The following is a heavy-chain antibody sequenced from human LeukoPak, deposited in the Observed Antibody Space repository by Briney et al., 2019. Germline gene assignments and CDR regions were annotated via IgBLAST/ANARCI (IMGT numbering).Heavy chain of an antibody. CDR1: GGSFSGYY. CDR2: INHSGST. D-gene: IGHD3-22*01. J-gene: IGHJ5*02. CDR3: ARGAAYYYDSSGYYWFDP. Sequence: SETLSLTCAVYGGSFSGYYWSWIRQPPGKGLDWVGEINHSGSTNYNPSLKSRVTISVDTSKNQFSLKLSSVTAADTAVYYCARGAAYYYDSSGYYWFDPWGQGTLVTVSS. V-gene: IGHV4-34*01.